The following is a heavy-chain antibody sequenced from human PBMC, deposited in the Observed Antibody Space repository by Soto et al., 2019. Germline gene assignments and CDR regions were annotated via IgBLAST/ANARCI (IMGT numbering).Heavy chain of an antibody. CDR2: FIPIFGTA. D-gene: IGHD2-15*01. J-gene: IGHJ6*02. CDR1: GGTFSSYA. Sequence: SVKVSCKASGGTFSSYAISWVRQAPGQGLEWMGSFIPIFGTANYAQKFQGRVTITADESTRTAYMELSSLRSEDTAVYYCARAVVVVIATGYYYYAMDVWGQGNTVTVSS. CDR3: ARAVVVVIATGYYYYAMDV. V-gene: IGHV1-69*13.